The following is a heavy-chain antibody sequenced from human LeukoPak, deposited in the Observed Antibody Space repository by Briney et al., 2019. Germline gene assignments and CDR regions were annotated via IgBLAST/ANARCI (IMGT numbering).Heavy chain of an antibody. D-gene: IGHD1-26*01. CDR1: GFTFSSYA. J-gene: IGHJ4*02. CDR2: FSGSGGST. CDR3: AASWGSGSYQVDY. Sequence: PGGSLRLSCAASGFTFSSYAMSWVRQAPGKGLECISGFSGSGGSTYYADSVKGRFTISRDNSKNTLYLQMNSLRAEDTAVYYCAASWGSGSYQVDYWGQGTLVTVSS. V-gene: IGHV3-23*01.